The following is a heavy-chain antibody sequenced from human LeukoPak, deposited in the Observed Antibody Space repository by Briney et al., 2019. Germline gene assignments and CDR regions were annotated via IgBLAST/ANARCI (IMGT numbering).Heavy chain of an antibody. J-gene: IGHJ4*02. D-gene: IGHD2-2*01. CDR1: GFTFSSYA. Sequence: PGGSLRLSCAASGFTFSSYAMHWVRQAPGKGLEWVAVISYDGSNKYYADSVKGRSTISRDNSKNTLYLQMNSLRAEDTAVYYCARDLDVVVPAGAFGEWGQGTLVTVSS. CDR3: ARDLDVVVPAGAFGE. CDR2: ISYDGSNK. V-gene: IGHV3-30*04.